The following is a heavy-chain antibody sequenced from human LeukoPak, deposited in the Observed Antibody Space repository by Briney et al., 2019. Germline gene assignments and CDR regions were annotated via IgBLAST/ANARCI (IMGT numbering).Heavy chain of an antibody. D-gene: IGHD3-10*01. J-gene: IGHJ4*02. CDR1: GGSISSSSYY. V-gene: IGHV4-39*07. CDR2: IYYSGST. Sequence: SETLSLTCTVSGGSISSSSYYWGWIRQPPGKGLEWIGSIYYSGSTYYNPSLKSRVTISVDTSKNQFSLKLSSVTAADTAIYYCAKLFDSGTYNNFFHYWGQGTLVTVSS. CDR3: AKLFDSGTYNNFFHY.